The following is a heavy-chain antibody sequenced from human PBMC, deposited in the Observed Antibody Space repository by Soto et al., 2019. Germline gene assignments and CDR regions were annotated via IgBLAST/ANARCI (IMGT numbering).Heavy chain of an antibody. CDR2: IIPIFGKA. J-gene: IGHJ6*02. V-gene: IGHV1-69*06. CDR3: ARGDRAAQLVGIYYYYGMDV. Sequence: SVQDSCKASGGTFSSYAISGVRQAPGQGLEWMGGIIPIFGKANYAQKFQGIVTITADKTTSTVYMELSSLRSEDTAVYYCARGDRAAQLVGIYYYYGMDVWGQGTTVTVSS. D-gene: IGHD6-6*01. CDR1: GGTFSSYA.